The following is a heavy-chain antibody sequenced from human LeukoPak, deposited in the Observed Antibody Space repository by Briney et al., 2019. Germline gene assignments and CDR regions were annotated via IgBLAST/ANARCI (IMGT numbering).Heavy chain of an antibody. J-gene: IGHJ4*02. CDR1: GYTFTSYG. V-gene: IGHV1-18*01. Sequence: ASVKVSCKASGYTFTSYGISWVRQAPGQGLEWMGWISAYNGNTNYAQKLQGRVTMTTDKSTSTAYMELSSLRSEDTAVYYCARGTVVTPYDDYWGQGTLVTVSS. D-gene: IGHD4-23*01. CDR2: ISAYNGNT. CDR3: ARGTVVTPYDDY.